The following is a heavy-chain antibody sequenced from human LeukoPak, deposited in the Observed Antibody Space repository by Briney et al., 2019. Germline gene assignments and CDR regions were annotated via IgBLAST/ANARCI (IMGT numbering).Heavy chain of an antibody. Sequence: PSETLSLTCTVSGGSINSFYWSWIRQPPGKGLEWLGYISYSGSTNYNPSLKSRVTMSVDMSKNQFSLKLSSVTAADTAVYYCARFGELFGWFDPWGQGTLVTVSS. CDR2: ISYSGST. J-gene: IGHJ5*02. CDR1: GGSINSFY. V-gene: IGHV4-59*01. D-gene: IGHD3-10*01. CDR3: ARFGELFGWFDP.